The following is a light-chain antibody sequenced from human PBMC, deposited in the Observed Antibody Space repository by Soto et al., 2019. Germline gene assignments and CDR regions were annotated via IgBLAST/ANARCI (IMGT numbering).Light chain of an antibody. J-gene: IGKJ5*01. Sequence: EIVLTQSPATLSLSPGDRAILSCRASQSVSSYLAWYQQKPGQAPRLLIYDASNRATGIPARFSGSGSGTDFTLTISSLEPEDFAVYYCQQRSSWPLITFGQGTRLEIK. CDR3: QQRSSWPLIT. CDR2: DAS. V-gene: IGKV3-11*01. CDR1: QSVSSY.